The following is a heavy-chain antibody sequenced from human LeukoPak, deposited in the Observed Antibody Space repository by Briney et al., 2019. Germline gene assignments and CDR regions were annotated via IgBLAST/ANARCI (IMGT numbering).Heavy chain of an antibody. D-gene: IGHD6-13*01. Sequence: ASVKVSCKASGYTITSYYMHWVRQAPGQGLEWMGIINPSGGSTSYAQKFQGRVTMTRDTSTSTVYMELSSLRSEDTAVYYCARVGYSSSWYASFDYWGQGTLVTVSS. V-gene: IGHV1-46*01. CDR1: GYTITSYY. CDR2: INPSGGST. J-gene: IGHJ4*02. CDR3: ARVGYSSSWYASFDY.